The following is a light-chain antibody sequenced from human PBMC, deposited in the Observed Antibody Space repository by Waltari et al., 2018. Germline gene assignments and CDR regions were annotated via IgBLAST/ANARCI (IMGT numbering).Light chain of an antibody. Sequence: SYELTQSPSVSVSPGQTARIPCSGTALPIQYANWYQQRSGQAPVLVIYEDTKRPSGIPERISGSSSGTMSTLTIYGAQVDDEADYYCCSTDRSGDYWVFGGGTKLTVL. CDR3: CSTDRSGDYWV. J-gene: IGLJ3*02. CDR2: EDT. CDR1: ALPIQY. V-gene: IGLV3-10*01.